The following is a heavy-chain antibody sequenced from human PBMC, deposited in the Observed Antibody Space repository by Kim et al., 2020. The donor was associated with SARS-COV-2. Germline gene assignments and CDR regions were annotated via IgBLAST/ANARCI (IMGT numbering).Heavy chain of an antibody. CDR3: ARDRGSVVVIQHMSGPIDY. D-gene: IGHD3-22*01. Sequence: GGSLRLSCAASGFTFSSYAMHWVRQAPGKGLEWVAVISYDGSNKYYADSVKGRFTISRDNSKNTLYLQMNSLRAEDTAVYYCARDRGSVVVIQHMSGPIDYWGQGTLVTVSS. J-gene: IGHJ4*02. CDR2: ISYDGSNK. CDR1: GFTFSSYA. V-gene: IGHV3-30*04.